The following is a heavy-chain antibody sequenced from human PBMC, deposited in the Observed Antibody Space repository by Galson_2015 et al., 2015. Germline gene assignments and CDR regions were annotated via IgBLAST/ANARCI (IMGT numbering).Heavy chain of an antibody. Sequence: SLRLSCAASGFSFDDYAMHWVRRAPGKGLEWVSRISWNSGTKGYADSVKGRFTISRDNAKNSLYLQMNSLRAEDTALYYCAKDPKIRRDSYGYSDAFDIWGQGTMVTVSS. D-gene: IGHD5-18*01. CDR3: AKDPKIRRDSYGYSDAFDI. J-gene: IGHJ3*02. CDR2: ISWNSGTK. V-gene: IGHV3-9*01. CDR1: GFSFDDYA.